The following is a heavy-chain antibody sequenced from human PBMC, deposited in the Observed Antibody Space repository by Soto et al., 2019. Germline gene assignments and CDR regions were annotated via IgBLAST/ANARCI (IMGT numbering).Heavy chain of an antibody. CDR2: ISTYNGKT. CDR3: ARDRVEAALGTFDQ. Sequence: QVQLVQSGAEVKKPGASVKVSCKTSGYTFSTYPISWVRQAPGQGLEWVGWISTYNGKTNYGQKFQGRVTITTDTSTSTGYMDLRNLRSDDTAVYYCARDRVEAALGTFDQWGQGTLVTVSS. J-gene: IGHJ4*02. CDR1: GYTFSTYP. D-gene: IGHD6-13*01. V-gene: IGHV1-18*01.